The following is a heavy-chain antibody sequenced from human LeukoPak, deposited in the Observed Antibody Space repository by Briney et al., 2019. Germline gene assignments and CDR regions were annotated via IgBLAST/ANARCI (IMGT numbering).Heavy chain of an antibody. CDR2: ISGNGGTT. Sequence: GGSLRLSCAASGFTFSNAWMSWVRQAPGRGLQWVASISGNGGTTNYADSVKGRFTISRDNSNNTLYLHLHSLRVEDTAIYYCAKDGLWFGESQYYFDYWGRGTLVTVS. V-gene: IGHV3-23*01. J-gene: IGHJ4*02. CDR3: AKDGLWFGESQYYFDY. CDR1: GFTFSNAW. D-gene: IGHD3-10*01.